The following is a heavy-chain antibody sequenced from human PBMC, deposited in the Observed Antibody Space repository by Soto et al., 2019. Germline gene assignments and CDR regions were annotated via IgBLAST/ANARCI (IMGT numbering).Heavy chain of an antibody. J-gene: IGHJ4*02. CDR3: AREDSTTVVTYFDY. Sequence: PSETLSLTCTVSGGSISSGDYYWSWIRQPPGKGLEWIGYIYYSGSTYYNPSLKSRITISVDTSKNQFSLKLSSVTAADTAVYYCAREDSTTVVTYFDYWGQGTLVTVSS. CDR1: GGSISSGDYY. CDR2: IYYSGST. D-gene: IGHD4-17*01. V-gene: IGHV4-30-4*01.